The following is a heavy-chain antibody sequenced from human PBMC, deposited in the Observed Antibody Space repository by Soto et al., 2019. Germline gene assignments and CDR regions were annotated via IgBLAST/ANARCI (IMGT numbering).Heavy chain of an antibody. CDR3: ARLPTAMVTHIDY. V-gene: IGHV1-18*04. CDR1: GYTFTSYG. CDR2: ISAYNGNT. Sequence: EASVKVSCNASGYTFTSYGISWVRQAPGQELEWMGWISAYNGNTNYAQKLQGRVTMTTDTSTSTAYMELRSLRSDDTAVYYCARLPTAMVTHIDYWGQGTLVTVSS. D-gene: IGHD5-18*01. J-gene: IGHJ4*02.